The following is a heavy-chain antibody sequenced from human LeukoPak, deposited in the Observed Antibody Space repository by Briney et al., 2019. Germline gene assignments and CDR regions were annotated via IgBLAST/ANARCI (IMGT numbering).Heavy chain of an antibody. CDR3: AKGIRYCSSTSCYYVHYYYGMDV. CDR2: IASDGSST. J-gene: IGHJ6*02. D-gene: IGHD2-2*01. CDR1: GFTFSSYW. V-gene: IGHV3-74*01. Sequence: GGSLRLSCAASGFTFSSYWMNWVRQAPGKGLVWVSRIASDGSSTTYADSVKGRFSISRDNAKNTLYLQMNSLRVEDTAVYYCAKGIRYCSSTSCYYVHYYYGMDVWGQGTTVTVSS.